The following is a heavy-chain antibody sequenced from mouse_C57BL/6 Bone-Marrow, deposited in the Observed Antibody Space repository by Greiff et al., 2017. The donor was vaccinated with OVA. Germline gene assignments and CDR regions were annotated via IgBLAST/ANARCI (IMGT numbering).Heavy chain of an antibody. V-gene: IGHV1-4*01. D-gene: IGHD2-3*01. Sequence: VQLQQSGAELARPGASVKMSCKASGYTFTSYTMHWVKQRPGQGLEWIGYINPSSGYTKYNQKFKDKATLTADKSSSTAYMQLSSLTSEDSAVYYCAKGNDGYSFDYWGQGTTLTVSS. CDR2: INPSSGYT. CDR1: GYTFTSYT. J-gene: IGHJ2*01. CDR3: AKGNDGYSFDY.